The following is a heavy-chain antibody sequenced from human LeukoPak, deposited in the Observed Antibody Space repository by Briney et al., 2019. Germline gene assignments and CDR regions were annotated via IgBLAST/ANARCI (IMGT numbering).Heavy chain of an antibody. V-gene: IGHV3-48*01. CDR3: ARISDTVTTPFDY. J-gene: IGHJ4*02. CDR1: GFTFSTYS. D-gene: IGHD4-17*01. CDR2: ISSSSSTI. Sequence: GGSLRLSCAASGFTFSTYSMNWVRQAPGKGLEWLSYISSSSSTIYYADSVKGRFTISRDNAKNSLYLQMDSLRAEDTAVYYCARISDTVTTPFDYWAREPWSPSPQ.